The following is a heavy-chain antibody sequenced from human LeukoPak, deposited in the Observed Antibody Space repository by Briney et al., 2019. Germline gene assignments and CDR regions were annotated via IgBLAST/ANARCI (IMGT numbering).Heavy chain of an antibody. Sequence: GGSLRLSCAASGFTFSTYAMSWVRQPPGKGLEWVSAITGSGGNTCYADSVKGRFTISRDNSKNTVYLQVNSLRAEDTAVYYCAKTSGWPYYFDYWGQGTLVTVSS. D-gene: IGHD6-19*01. CDR2: ITGSGGNT. CDR3: AKTSGWPYYFDY. V-gene: IGHV3-23*01. CDR1: GFTFSTYA. J-gene: IGHJ4*02.